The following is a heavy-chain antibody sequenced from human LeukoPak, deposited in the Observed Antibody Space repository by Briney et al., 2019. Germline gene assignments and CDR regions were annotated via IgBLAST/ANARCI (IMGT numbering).Heavy chain of an antibody. CDR1: GFTFSSYW. D-gene: IGHD4-23*01. Sequence: GGSLRLSCAASGFTFSSYWMSWVRQAPGKGLEWVANIKQDGREKYYVDSVKGRFTISRDNAKNSLYLQMNSLRAEDTAVYYCARAGVRWPDAFDIWGQGTMVTVSS. J-gene: IGHJ3*02. CDR2: IKQDGREK. CDR3: ARAGVRWPDAFDI. V-gene: IGHV3-7*01.